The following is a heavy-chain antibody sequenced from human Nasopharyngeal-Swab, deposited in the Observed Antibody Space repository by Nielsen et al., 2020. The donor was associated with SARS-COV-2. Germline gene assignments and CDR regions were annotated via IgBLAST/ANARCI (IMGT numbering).Heavy chain of an antibody. D-gene: IGHD1-26*01. Sequence: ETLSLTCAASGFTFSSYDMHWVRQATGKGLEWVSAIGTAGDTYYPGSVKGRFTISRENAKNSLYLQMNSLRAGDTAVYYCAREGELGGSWYFDLWGRGTLVTVSS. CDR3: AREGELGGSWYFDL. J-gene: IGHJ2*01. CDR2: IGTAGDT. V-gene: IGHV3-13*01. CDR1: GFTFSSYD.